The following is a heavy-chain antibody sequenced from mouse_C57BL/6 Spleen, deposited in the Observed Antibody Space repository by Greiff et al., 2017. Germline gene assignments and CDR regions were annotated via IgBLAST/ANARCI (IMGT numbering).Heavy chain of an antibody. J-gene: IGHJ4*01. V-gene: IGHV5-12*01. Sequence: EVKLMESGGGLVQPGGSLKLSCAASGFTFSDYYMYWVRQTPEKRLEWVAYISNGGGSTYYPDTVKGRFTISRDNAKNTLYMQMSRLKSEATAMYYCARRYYSDYVDYAMDYWGQGTSVTVSS. CDR2: ISNGGGST. D-gene: IGHD2-13*01. CDR1: GFTFSDYY. CDR3: ARRYYSDYVDYAMDY.